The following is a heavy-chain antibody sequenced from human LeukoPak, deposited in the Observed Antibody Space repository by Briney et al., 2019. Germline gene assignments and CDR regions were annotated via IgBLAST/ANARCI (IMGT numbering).Heavy chain of an antibody. J-gene: IGHJ1*01. Sequence: GGSLRLSCAASGFTFSDSPMHWVRQASGKGLEGVGRVRTKADRYATQYAASVKGRFTISRDDSENTAFLQMNSLNTEDTAVYYCTGQPRGTGTLRYWGQGALVTVSS. V-gene: IGHV3-73*01. D-gene: IGHD3/OR15-3a*01. CDR3: TGQPRGTGTLRY. CDR1: GFTFSDSP. CDR2: VRTKADRYAT.